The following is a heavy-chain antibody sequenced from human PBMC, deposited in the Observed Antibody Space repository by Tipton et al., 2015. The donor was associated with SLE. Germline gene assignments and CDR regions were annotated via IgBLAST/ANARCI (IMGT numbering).Heavy chain of an antibody. CDR1: GFTSSLHA. D-gene: IGHD6-6*01. CDR2: ISYDGTYK. CDR3: TRDASDGSSPLDV. J-gene: IGHJ6*04. V-gene: IGHV3-30*04. Sequence: LSLTCVASGFTSSLHAMHWVRQAPGKGLEWVAVISYDGTYKYYADSVRGRFTISRDHSTSTVYLQMDSLRTEDTAVYYCTRDASDGSSPLDVWGKGTTVFVSS.